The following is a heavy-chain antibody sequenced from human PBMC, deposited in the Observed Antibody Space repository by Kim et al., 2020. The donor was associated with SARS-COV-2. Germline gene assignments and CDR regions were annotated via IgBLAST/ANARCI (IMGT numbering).Heavy chain of an antibody. J-gene: IGHJ4*02. CDR1: GFIFSDYG. V-gene: IGHV3-33*01. CDR2: IWRDGSEI. Sequence: GGSLRLSCAASGFIFSDYGMHWVHQAPGKGLEWVAVIWRDGSEIHYADSVKGRFTISRDNSKNTLSLQMNSLRAEDTAVYYCARDGVATTPFFGNFDYWGQGTLATVSS. D-gene: IGHD2-15*01. CDR3: ARDGVATTPFFGNFDY.